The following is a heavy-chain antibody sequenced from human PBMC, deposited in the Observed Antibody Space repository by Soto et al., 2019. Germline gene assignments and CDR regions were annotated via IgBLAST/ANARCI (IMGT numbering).Heavy chain of an antibody. V-gene: IGHV1-18*04. D-gene: IGHD6-6*01. CDR1: GFTFTSYG. CDR2: ISAYNGNT. J-gene: IGHJ4*02. CDR3: ARDRGYSSSSANYFDY. Sequence: GASVKVSCKASGFTFTSYGISWVRQAPGQGFEWMGWISAYNGNTNYAQKLQGRVTMTTDTSTSTAYMELRSLRSDDTAVYYCARDRGYSSSSANYFDYWGQGTLVTVSS.